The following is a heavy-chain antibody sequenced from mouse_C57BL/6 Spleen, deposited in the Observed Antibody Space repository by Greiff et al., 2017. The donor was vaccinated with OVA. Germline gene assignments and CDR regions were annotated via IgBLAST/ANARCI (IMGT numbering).Heavy chain of an antibody. CDR1: GFTFSDYY. Sequence: DVQLVESEGGLVQPGSSMKLSCTASGFTFSDYYMAWVRQVPEKGLEWVANINYDGSSTYYLDSLKSRFIISRDNAKNILYLQMSSLKSEDTATYYCAREGNAMDYWGQGTSVTVSS. V-gene: IGHV5-16*01. J-gene: IGHJ4*01. CDR2: INYDGSST. CDR3: AREGNAMDY.